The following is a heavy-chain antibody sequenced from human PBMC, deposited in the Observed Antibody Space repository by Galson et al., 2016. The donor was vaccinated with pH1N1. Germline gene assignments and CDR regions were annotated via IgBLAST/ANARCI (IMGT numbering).Heavy chain of an antibody. CDR3: ARSPADPGYSYYYMDV. Sequence: SVKVSCKASGYTFTNYGITWVRQAPGQGLEWMAWMSAYNGNTNYTQKFQGRVTMATDTSTNTAYMELRNLTSDDTAMYYCARSPADPGYSYYYMDVWGKGTTVSVSS. D-gene: IGHD2-21*01. CDR2: MSAYNGNT. V-gene: IGHV1-18*01. CDR1: GYTFTNYG. J-gene: IGHJ6*03.